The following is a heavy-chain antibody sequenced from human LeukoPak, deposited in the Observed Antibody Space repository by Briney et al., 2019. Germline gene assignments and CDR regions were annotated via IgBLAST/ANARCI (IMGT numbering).Heavy chain of an antibody. J-gene: IGHJ4*02. Sequence: SETLSLTCTVSGVSISSSYSYWGWIRQPPGKGLEWIGEINHSGSTNYNPSLKSRVTISVDTSKNQFSLKLSSVTAADTAVYYCARGGATDYWGQGTLVTVSS. V-gene: IGHV4-39*07. CDR1: GVSISSSYSY. CDR2: INHSGST. D-gene: IGHD1-26*01. CDR3: ARGGATDY.